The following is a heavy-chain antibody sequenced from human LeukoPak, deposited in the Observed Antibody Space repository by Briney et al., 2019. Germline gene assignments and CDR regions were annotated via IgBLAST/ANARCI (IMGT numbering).Heavy chain of an antibody. Sequence: GGSLRLSCAASGFTFSSYSMNWVRQAPGKGLEWVSSISSSSSYIYYADSVKGRFTISRDNAKNSLYLQMNSLRAEDAAVYYCARVGRPGRSGYYFDYWGQGTLVTVSS. D-gene: IGHD6-25*01. CDR2: ISSSSSYI. CDR3: ARVGRPGRSGYYFDY. CDR1: GFTFSSYS. J-gene: IGHJ4*02. V-gene: IGHV3-21*01.